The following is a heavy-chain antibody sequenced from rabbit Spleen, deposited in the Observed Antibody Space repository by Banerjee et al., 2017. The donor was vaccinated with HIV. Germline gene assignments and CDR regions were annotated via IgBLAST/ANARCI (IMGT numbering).Heavy chain of an antibody. CDR2: IDTGSSGFT. CDR3: ARDTGSNFSTYGMDL. Sequence: QSLEESGGDLVKPGASLTLTCIASGVSFSGNSYMCWVRQAPGKGLEWIACIDTGSSGFTYYANWAKGRFTISKTSSTTVTLQMTSLTVADTATYFCARDTGSNFSTYGMDLWGQGTLVTVS. J-gene: IGHJ6*01. D-gene: IGHD4-2*01. CDR1: GVSFSGNSY. V-gene: IGHV1S40*01.